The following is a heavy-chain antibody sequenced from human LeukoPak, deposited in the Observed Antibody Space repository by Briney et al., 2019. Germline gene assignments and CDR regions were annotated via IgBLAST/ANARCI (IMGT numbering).Heavy chain of an antibody. CDR1: RITFSTST. D-gene: IGHD1-20*01. V-gene: IGHV3-21*01. J-gene: IGHJ4*02. CDR3: AREYNSPNRFDY. Sequence: GGSLRLSCAASRITFSTSTMNWVRHAPGKGLEWVSSISRSSSYITHADSVTGRFTISKDNAKNSLYLQMNSLRAEDTAVYYCAREYNSPNRFDYWGQGTLVTVSS. CDR2: ISRSSSYI.